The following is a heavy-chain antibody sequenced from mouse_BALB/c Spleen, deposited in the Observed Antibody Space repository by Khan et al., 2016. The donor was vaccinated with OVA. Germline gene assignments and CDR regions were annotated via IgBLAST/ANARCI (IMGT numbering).Heavy chain of an antibody. Sequence: VQLQQSGAELVKPGASVKLSCKASGYTFTSYYMYWVKQRPGQGLEWIGEINPSNGGTNFNEKFKSKATLTVDKSSSTAYMQLSSLTSEDSAVYYCARRGVFGFFAYWGQGTLVTVSA. CDR1: GYTFTSYY. V-gene: IGHV1S81*02. CDR2: INPSNGGT. D-gene: IGHD2-10*02. J-gene: IGHJ3*01. CDR3: ARRGVFGFFAY.